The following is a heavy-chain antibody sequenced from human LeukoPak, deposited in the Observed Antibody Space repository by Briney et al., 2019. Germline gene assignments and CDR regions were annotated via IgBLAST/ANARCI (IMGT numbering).Heavy chain of an antibody. CDR2: ITSGGGTT. Sequence: GGSLRLSCAASRFTFSHYPMSWVRQAPGKALEWVSAITSGGGTTYYAGSVKGRFTISRDNSKNTLYLQMNSLRAEDTAVYYCARDPPRAAWVFDYWGQGTLVSVSS. D-gene: IGHD6-25*01. V-gene: IGHV3-23*01. CDR1: RFTFSHYP. J-gene: IGHJ4*02. CDR3: ARDPPRAAWVFDY.